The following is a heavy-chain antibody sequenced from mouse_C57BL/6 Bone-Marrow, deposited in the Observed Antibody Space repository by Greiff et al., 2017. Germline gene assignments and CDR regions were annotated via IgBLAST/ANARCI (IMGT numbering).Heavy chain of an antibody. CDR3: ARANWAFDY. D-gene: IGHD4-1*01. J-gene: IGHJ2*01. Sequence: LVESEGGLVQPGSSMKLSCTASGFTFSDYYMAWVRQVPEKGLEWVANINYDGSSTYYLDSLKSRFIISRDNAKNILYLQMSSLKSEDTATYYCARANWAFDYWGQGTTLTVSS. CDR1: GFTFSDYY. CDR2: INYDGSST. V-gene: IGHV5-16*01.